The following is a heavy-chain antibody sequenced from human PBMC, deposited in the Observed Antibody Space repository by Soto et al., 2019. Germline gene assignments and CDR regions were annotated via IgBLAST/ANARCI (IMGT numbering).Heavy chain of an antibody. CDR3: ASRAAQSFDY. CDR2: INHSGST. V-gene: IGHV4-34*01. Sequence: SETLSLTCAFYGGSFSGYYWSWIRQPPGKGLEWIGEINHSGSTNYNPSLKSRVTISVDTSKNQFSLKLSSVTAADTAVYYCASRAAQSFDYWGQGTLVTVSS. D-gene: IGHD3-10*01. CDR1: GGSFSGYY. J-gene: IGHJ4*02.